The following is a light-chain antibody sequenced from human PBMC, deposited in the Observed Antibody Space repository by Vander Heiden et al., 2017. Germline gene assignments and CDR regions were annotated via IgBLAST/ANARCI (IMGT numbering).Light chain of an antibody. CDR3: QQYDNLPLT. Sequence: DIQMTQSPSSLSASVGDRVTLTCQASQDIGDFLNWYQQTPGKAPKLLTYDASNLQTGVPIRLSGSGSGTEFTLTISSLQPEDIATYYCQQYDNLPLTFGGGTKVEIK. CDR1: QDIGDF. J-gene: IGKJ4*01. V-gene: IGKV1-33*01. CDR2: DAS.